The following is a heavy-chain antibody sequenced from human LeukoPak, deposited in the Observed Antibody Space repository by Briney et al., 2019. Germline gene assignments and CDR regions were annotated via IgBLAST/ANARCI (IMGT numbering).Heavy chain of an antibody. Sequence: GGSLRLSCAASGFTVSNKYMTWVRQAPGKGLEWVSYISSSGSTIYYADSVKGRFTISRDNAKNSLYLQMNSLRAEDTAVHYCAELGITMIGGVWGKGTTVTISS. CDR2: ISSSGSTI. CDR3: AELGITMIGGV. J-gene: IGHJ6*04. V-gene: IGHV3-11*04. CDR1: GFTVSNKY. D-gene: IGHD3-10*02.